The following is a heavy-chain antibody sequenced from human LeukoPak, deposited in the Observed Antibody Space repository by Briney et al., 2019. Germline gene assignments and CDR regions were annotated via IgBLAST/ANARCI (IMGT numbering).Heavy chain of an antibody. Sequence: PSETLSLTCTVSGGSISSGSYYWSWIRQPAGKGLEWIGRIYTSGSTNYNPSLKSRVTISVDTSKNQFSLKLSSMTAPDTAVYFCARDYDSSAFDYWGQGTLVTVS. CDR1: GGSISSGSYY. CDR3: ARDYDSSAFDY. J-gene: IGHJ4*02. CDR2: IYTSGST. V-gene: IGHV4-61*02. D-gene: IGHD3-22*01.